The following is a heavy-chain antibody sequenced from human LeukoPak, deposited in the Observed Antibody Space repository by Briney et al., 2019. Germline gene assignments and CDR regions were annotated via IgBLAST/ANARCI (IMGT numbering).Heavy chain of an antibody. CDR2: IYWDDEK. J-gene: IGHJ4*02. CDR3: AHTKYSYGSYYFDY. D-gene: IGHD5-18*01. V-gene: IGHV2-5*02. Sequence: SGPTLVHPTRPLTLTCTFSGFSLSTSGVGVGWIRQPPVKGLEWLALIYWDDEKRYNPSLKSRLTITKDTSKNQVVLTMTNMDPVDTATYYCAHTKYSYGSYYFDYWGQGTLVTVSS. CDR1: GFSLSTSGVG.